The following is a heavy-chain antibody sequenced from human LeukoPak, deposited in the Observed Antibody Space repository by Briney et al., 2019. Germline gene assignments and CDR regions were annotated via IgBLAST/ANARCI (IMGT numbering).Heavy chain of an antibody. Sequence: GESLKISCKGSGYSFTNYWIGWVRQMPGKGLEWMGIIFPGDSDTRYSLSFQGQVTISVDKSISTAYLQWSSLKASDTAMYYCARHMTSSGWYPFDYWGQGTLVTVSS. CDR1: GYSFTNYW. CDR2: IFPGDSDT. CDR3: ARHMTSSGWYPFDY. V-gene: IGHV5-51*01. D-gene: IGHD6-13*01. J-gene: IGHJ4*02.